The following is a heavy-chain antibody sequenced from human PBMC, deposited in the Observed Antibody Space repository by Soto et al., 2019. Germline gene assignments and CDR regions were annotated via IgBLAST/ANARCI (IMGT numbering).Heavy chain of an antibody. V-gene: IGHV3-33*01. CDR3: AREDIVLEGAFDI. D-gene: IGHD2-15*01. CDR2: IWYDGSNK. Sequence: QVQLVESGGVVVQPGRSLRLSCAASGFTFSSYGMHWVRQAPGKGLEWVAVIWYDGSNKYYADSVKGRFTISRDNSKNTLYLQMNSLRAEDTAVYYCAREDIVLEGAFDIWGQGTMVTVSS. CDR1: GFTFSSYG. J-gene: IGHJ3*02.